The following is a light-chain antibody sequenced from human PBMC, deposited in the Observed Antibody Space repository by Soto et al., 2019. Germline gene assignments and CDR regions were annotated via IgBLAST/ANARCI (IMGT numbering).Light chain of an antibody. V-gene: IGLV2-14*01. CDR1: SSDVGGYNY. Sequence: QSALTQPASVSGSPGQSVTISCTGTSSDVGGYNYVSWYQQHPAKAPKFMIYDVSNRPSGGSHHFSGSYTGNTASMTISGRQAEDEADYYYCSYRNSNTRQIVFGTGTKVTVL. CDR2: DVS. J-gene: IGLJ1*01. CDR3: CSYRNSNTRQIV.